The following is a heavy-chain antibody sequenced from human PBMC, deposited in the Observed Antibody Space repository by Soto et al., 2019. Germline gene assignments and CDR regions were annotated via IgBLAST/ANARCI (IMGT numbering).Heavy chain of an antibody. V-gene: IGHV3-43*01. CDR3: AKDIWLHDSSGYSAFDI. D-gene: IGHD3-22*01. CDR1: GFTFDDYT. Sequence: GVLRLSCAASGFTFDDYTMHWVRHAPGKGLEWVSLISWDGGSTYYADSVKGRFTISRDNSKNSLYLQMNSLRTEGTALYYCAKDIWLHDSSGYSAFDIWGQGTMVTVSS. CDR2: ISWDGGST. J-gene: IGHJ3*02.